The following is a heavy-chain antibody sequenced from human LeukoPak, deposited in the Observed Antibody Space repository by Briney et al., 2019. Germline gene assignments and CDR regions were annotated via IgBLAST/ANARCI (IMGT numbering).Heavy chain of an antibody. CDR3: AKDTPLDY. CDR1: GFTFDDYA. J-gene: IGHJ4*02. CDR2: ISWNSGSI. V-gene: IGHV3-9*01. Sequence: GGSLRLSCAASGFTFDDYAMHWVRQAPGKGLEWVSGISWNSGSIGYADSVKGRFTISRDNAKNSLYLQMNSLRAEDTALYYCAKDTPLDYWGQGTLVTVSS.